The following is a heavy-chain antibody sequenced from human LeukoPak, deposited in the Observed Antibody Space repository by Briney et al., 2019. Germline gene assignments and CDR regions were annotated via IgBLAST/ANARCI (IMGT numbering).Heavy chain of an antibody. CDR1: GGSISSYY. CDR2: IYYSGST. CDR3: ARENSGYCSGDKCTNWFDP. Sequence: SETLSLTCTVSGGSISSYYWSWIRQPPGKGLEWIGYIYYSGSTKYNPSLKSRVTLSVDTSKSQISLKLSSVTAADMAVYYCARENSGYCSGDKCTNWFDPWGQGTLVTVSS. V-gene: IGHV4-59*01. D-gene: IGHD2-15*01. J-gene: IGHJ5*02.